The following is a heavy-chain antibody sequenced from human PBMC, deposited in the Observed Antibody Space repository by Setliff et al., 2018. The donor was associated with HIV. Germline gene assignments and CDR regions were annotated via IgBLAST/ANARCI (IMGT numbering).Heavy chain of an antibody. CDR1: GYTFTGYY. CDR2: INPNNGDT. V-gene: IGHV1-2*02. D-gene: IGHD6-19*01. Sequence: ASVKVSCKTSGYTFTGYYVHWVRQAPGQGLEWMGWINPNNGDTNYAQKFQGRVTMTRDTSISTAYMELSSLKSDDTAVYYCAREVRVAVAGLGYWGQGTLVTVSS. CDR3: AREVRVAVAGLGY. J-gene: IGHJ4*02.